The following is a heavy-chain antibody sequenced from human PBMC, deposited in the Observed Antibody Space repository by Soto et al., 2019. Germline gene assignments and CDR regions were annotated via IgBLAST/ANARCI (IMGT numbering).Heavy chain of an antibody. D-gene: IGHD3-22*01. J-gene: IGHJ4*02. CDR1: GYTFTSYG. CDR2: ISADNGNT. Sequence: ASVKVSCKASGYTFTSYGISWVRQAPGQGLEWMGWISADNGNTNYAQKLQGRVTMTTDTSTSTAYMELRSLRSDDTAVYYCARAPHDYYDSSGYSQGLDYWGQGTLVTVSS. V-gene: IGHV1-18*04. CDR3: ARAPHDYYDSSGYSQGLDY.